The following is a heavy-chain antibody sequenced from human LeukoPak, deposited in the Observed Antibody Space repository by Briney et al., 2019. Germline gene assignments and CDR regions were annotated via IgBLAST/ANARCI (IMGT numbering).Heavy chain of an antibody. Sequence: ASVKVSCKASGYTFTGYYMHWVRQAPGQGLEWMRRINPNSGGTNYAQKFQGRVTMTRDTSISTAYMELSRLRSDDTAVYYCASVSGYDSSGYYYSNYWGQGTLVTVSS. V-gene: IGHV1-2*06. J-gene: IGHJ4*02. D-gene: IGHD3-22*01. CDR1: GYTFTGYY. CDR3: ASVSGYDSSGYYYSNY. CDR2: INPNSGGT.